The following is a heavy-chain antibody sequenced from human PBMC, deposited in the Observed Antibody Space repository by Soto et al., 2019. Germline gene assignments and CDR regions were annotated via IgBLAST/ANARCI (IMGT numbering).Heavy chain of an antibody. J-gene: IGHJ4*02. V-gene: IGHV4-61*01. CDR1: GGSVSSGSYY. D-gene: IGHD3-3*01. Sequence: PSETLSLTCTVSGGSVSSGSYYWSWIRQPPGKGLEWIGYIYYGGSTNYNPSLKSRVTISVDTSKNQFSLKLSSVTAADTAVYYCASSTIFGVVTAFDYWGQGTLVTVSS. CDR3: ASSTIFGVVTAFDY. CDR2: IYYGGST.